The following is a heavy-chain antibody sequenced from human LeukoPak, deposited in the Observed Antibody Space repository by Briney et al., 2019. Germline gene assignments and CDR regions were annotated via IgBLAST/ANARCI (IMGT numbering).Heavy chain of an antibody. V-gene: IGHV1-2*02. J-gene: IGHJ4*02. CDR2: INPNSGGT. CDR3: ARGPSAYDILTGYSPPTPFDY. D-gene: IGHD3-9*01. Sequence: GASVKVSCKASGYTFTGYYMHWVRQAPGQGLEWMGWINPNSGGTNYAQKFQGRVTMTRDTSISTAYMELSRLRSDDTAVYYCARGPSAYDILTGYSPPTPFDYWGQGTLVTVSS. CDR1: GYTFTGYY.